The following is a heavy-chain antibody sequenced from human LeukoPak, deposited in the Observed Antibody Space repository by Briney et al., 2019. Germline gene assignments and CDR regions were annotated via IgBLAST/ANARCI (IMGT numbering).Heavy chain of an antibody. CDR2: ISTSSNYI. Sequence: PGGSLRLSCAASGFTFSTYNMNWVRQAPGKGLEWVSSISTSSNYIYYADSVKGRFTISRDNAKNSLYLQMNSLRVEDTDVYYCARDVGASAPDAFDIWGQGTMVTVPS. CDR3: ARDVGASAPDAFDI. CDR1: GFTFSTYN. V-gene: IGHV3-21*01. D-gene: IGHD1-26*01. J-gene: IGHJ3*02.